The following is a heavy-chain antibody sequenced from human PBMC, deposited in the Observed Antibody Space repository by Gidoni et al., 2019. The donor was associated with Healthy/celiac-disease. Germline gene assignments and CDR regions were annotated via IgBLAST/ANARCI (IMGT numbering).Heavy chain of an antibody. Sequence: EVQLLESGGGLVQPGGSLRLSCAASGFTFSSYAMSWVRQAPGKGLEWVSAISGSGGSTYYADSVKGRFTISRDNSKNTLYLQMNSLRAEDTAVYYCAKRPGYCSGGSCYRRRYNWFDPWGQGTLVTVSS. D-gene: IGHD2-15*01. CDR3: AKRPGYCSGGSCYRRRYNWFDP. CDR1: GFTFSSYA. V-gene: IGHV3-23*01. CDR2: ISGSGGST. J-gene: IGHJ5*02.